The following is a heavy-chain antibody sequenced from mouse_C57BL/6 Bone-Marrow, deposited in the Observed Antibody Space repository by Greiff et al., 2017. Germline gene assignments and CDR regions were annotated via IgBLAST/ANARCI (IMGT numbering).Heavy chain of an antibody. CDR1: GFSLTSYG. V-gene: IGHV2-9*01. CDR2: IWGGGST. J-gene: IGHJ3*01. Sequence: VQRVESGPGLVAPSPCLSISCTVSGFSLTSYGVDWVRQPPGQGLEWLGVIWGGGSTNYNSALMSRLSISTDNSKCQVFLRMNSLQTDDTAMYYCAKHQSLAYGGQGTLVTVSA. CDR3: AKHQSLAY.